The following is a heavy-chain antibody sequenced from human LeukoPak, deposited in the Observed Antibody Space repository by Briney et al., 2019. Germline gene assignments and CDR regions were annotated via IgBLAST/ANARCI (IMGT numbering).Heavy chain of an antibody. D-gene: IGHD2-2*01. Sequence: GESLQISCKGSGYSFTSYWIGWVRQMPGKGLEWMGIIYPGDSDTRYSPSFQGQVTISADKSISTAYLQWSSLKASDTAMYYCARVDCSSTSCYGSRWRFERQALHGEYYFDYWGQGTLVTVSS. V-gene: IGHV5-51*01. CDR1: GYSFTSYW. J-gene: IGHJ4*02. CDR3: ARVDCSSTSCYGSRWRFERQALHGEYYFDY. CDR2: IYPGDSDT.